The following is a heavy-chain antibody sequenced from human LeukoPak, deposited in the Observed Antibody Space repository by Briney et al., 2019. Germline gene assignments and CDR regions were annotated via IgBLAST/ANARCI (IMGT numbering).Heavy chain of an antibody. CDR2: IPYDASNK. CDR1: GFTFSNYA. CDR3: AKDLSGDTAMVNGYFDY. Sequence: QPGGSLRLSCGASGFTFSNYAMSWVRQAPGKGLEWVAFIPYDASNKSYADSVKGRFTISRDNSKNTLYLQMNSLRAEDTAVYYCAKDLSGDTAMVNGYFDYWGQGTLVTVSS. V-gene: IGHV3-30*02. J-gene: IGHJ4*02. D-gene: IGHD5-18*01.